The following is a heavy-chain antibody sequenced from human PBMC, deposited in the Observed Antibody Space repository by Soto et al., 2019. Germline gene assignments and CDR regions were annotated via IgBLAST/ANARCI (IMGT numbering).Heavy chain of an antibody. CDR1: GGTFSSYA. D-gene: IGHD3-10*01. V-gene: IGHV1-69*13. J-gene: IGHJ6*02. Sequence: SVKVSCRASGGTFSSYAISWVRQAPGQGLEWMGGIIPIFGTANYAQKFQGRVTITADESTSTAYMELSSLRSEDTAVYYCARGLIRITMVRGASGRYYYYGMDVWGQGTTVTVSS. CDR3: ARGLIRITMVRGASGRYYYYGMDV. CDR2: IIPIFGTA.